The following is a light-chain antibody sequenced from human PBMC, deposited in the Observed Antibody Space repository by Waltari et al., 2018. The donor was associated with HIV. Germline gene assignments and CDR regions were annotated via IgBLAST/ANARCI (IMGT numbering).Light chain of an antibody. V-gene: IGLV3-25*03. J-gene: IGLJ3*02. CDR2: KYW. CDR1: GLAKQY. Sequence: SYELTQPPSVSVSPGQTARITCSGDGLAKQYGYWYQQKPGQAPVMLICKYWERPSGIPGGFSGSSSGTTVAWTISGVQAEDEAYYYCQSADSNGQGVFGGGTKLTVL. CDR3: QSADSNGQGV.